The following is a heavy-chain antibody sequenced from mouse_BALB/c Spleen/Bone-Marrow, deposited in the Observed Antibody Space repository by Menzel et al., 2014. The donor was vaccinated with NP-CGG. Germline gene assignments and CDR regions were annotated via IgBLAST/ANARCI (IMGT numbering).Heavy chain of an antibody. Sequence: FQLQQSGAELVRSGASVKLSCTASGFNIKDYYMHWVKQRPEQGLEWIGWIDPENGDTEYAPKFQGKATMTADTSSNTAYLQLSSLTSEDTAVYYCNGSYYAMDYWGQGTSVTVSS. J-gene: IGHJ4*01. CDR3: NGSYYAMDY. D-gene: IGHD1-1*01. CDR2: IDPENGDT. CDR1: GFNIKDYY. V-gene: IGHV14-4*02.